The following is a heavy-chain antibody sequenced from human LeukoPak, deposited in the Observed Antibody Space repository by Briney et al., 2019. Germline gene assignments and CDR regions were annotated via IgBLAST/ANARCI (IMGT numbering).Heavy chain of an antibody. CDR1: GFSFSSYA. V-gene: IGHV3-23*01. CDR2: ISGSGGST. Sequence: GGSLRLSCEASGFSFSSYAMSWVRQAPGKGLEWVSAISGSGGSTYYADSVKGRFTISRDNSKNTLYLQMNSLRAEDTAVYYCAKRERYFDWLSYYFDYWGQGTLVTVSS. D-gene: IGHD3-9*01. J-gene: IGHJ4*02. CDR3: AKRERYFDWLSYYFDY.